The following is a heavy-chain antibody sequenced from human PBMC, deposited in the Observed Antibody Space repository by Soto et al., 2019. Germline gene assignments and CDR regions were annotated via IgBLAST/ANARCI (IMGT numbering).Heavy chain of an antibody. CDR1: GFSLSTSGVG. Sequence: QITLKESTPTLVKPTQTLTLTCTFSGFSLSTSGVGVGWIRQPPGKALEWLALIYWDDDRRYSPSLKSRLTITKHTSKNQVVLTMTNIDPVDTATYYCAHIPWTGTKAYFDYWGQGTLVTVSS. CDR3: AHIPWTGTKAYFDY. J-gene: IGHJ4*02. CDR2: IYWDDDR. D-gene: IGHD1-1*01. V-gene: IGHV2-5*02.